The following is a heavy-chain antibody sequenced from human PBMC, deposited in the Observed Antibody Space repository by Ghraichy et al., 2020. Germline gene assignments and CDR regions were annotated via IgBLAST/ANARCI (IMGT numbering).Heavy chain of an antibody. CDR3: ARSSSGDC. J-gene: IGHJ4*02. D-gene: IGHD3-10*01. CDR1: GFIFSDHY. Sequence: GGSLRLSCAGSGFIFSDHYMDWVRQAPGKGLEWVGRSRDKANTYSTDYAASVKGRFTISRDDSKNSVYLQMNSLKTEDTAVYFCARSSSGDCWGQGTLVTVSS. V-gene: IGHV3-72*01. CDR2: SRDKANTYST.